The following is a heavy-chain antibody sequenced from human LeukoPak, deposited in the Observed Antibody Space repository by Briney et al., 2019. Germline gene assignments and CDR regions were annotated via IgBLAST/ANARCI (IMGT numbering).Heavy chain of an antibody. V-gene: IGHV1-18*01. J-gene: IGHJ4*02. Sequence: VAVKVSCKPSGYTFSNFGINWVRQAPGQGLEWMGWISRNNYNPNYGQKFQGRFTVTTDSSTSTAYMELRNLRFDDTAVYYCARDGTSTDDYWGQGTLVTVSS. CDR3: ARDGTSTDDY. CDR2: ISRNNYNP. CDR1: GYTFSNFG. D-gene: IGHD2-2*01.